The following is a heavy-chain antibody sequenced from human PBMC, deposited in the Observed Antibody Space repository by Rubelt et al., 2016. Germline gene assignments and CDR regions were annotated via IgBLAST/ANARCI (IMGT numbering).Heavy chain of an antibody. CDR2: INHSGST. J-gene: IGHJ4*02. CDR1: GGSFSGYY. CDR3: ASGGHRDYFDY. V-gene: IGHV4-34*01. Sequence: QVQLQQWGAGLLEPSETLSLTCAVYGGSFSGYYWSWIRQPPGKGLEWIGEINHSGSTNYNPSLKSRVTISVDTSKNQFPLKLSSVTAADTAVYYCASGGHRDYFDYWGQGTLVTVSS. D-gene: IGHD3-10*01.